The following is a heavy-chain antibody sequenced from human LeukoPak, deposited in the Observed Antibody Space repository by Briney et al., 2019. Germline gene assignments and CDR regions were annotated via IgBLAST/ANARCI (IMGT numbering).Heavy chain of an antibody. V-gene: IGHV1-2*02. D-gene: IGHD6-13*01. CDR2: INPNSGGT. Sequence: ASVKVSCTASGYTFTGYYMHWVRQAPGQGLEWMGWINPNSGGTNYAQKFQGRVTMTRDTSISTAYMELSRLRSDDTAVYYCAREQQLYYYYYMDVWGKGTTVTVSS. J-gene: IGHJ6*03. CDR3: AREQQLYYYYYMDV. CDR1: GYTFTGYY.